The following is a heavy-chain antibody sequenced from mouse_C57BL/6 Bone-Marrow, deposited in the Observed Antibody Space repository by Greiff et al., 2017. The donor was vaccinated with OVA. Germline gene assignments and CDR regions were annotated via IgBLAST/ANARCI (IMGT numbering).Heavy chain of an antibody. Sequence: EVKLVESGGDLVKPGGSLKLSCAASGFTFSSYGMSWVRQTPDKRLEWVATISSGGSYTYYPDSVKGRFTISRDNAKNTLYLQMSSLKSEDAAMYYCARKWEWYFDVWGTGTTVTVSA. J-gene: IGHJ1*03. CDR1: GFTFSSYG. CDR3: ARKWEWYFDV. V-gene: IGHV5-6*01. CDR2: ISSGGSYT. D-gene: IGHD1-3*01.